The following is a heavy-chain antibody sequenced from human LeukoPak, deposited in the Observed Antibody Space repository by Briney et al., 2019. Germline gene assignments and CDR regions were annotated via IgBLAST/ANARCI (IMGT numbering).Heavy chain of an antibody. CDR3: ARDGWFGDYNWFDP. J-gene: IGHJ5*02. D-gene: IGHD3-10*01. Sequence: PGGSLRLSCAASGFTFGSYSMNWVRQAPGKGLEWVSYISSASNTIYYADSVKGRFTISRDNAKNSQYLQMNSLRAEDTAMYYCARDGWFGDYNWFDPWGQGTLVTVSS. CDR2: ISSASNTI. CDR1: GFTFGSYS. V-gene: IGHV3-48*01.